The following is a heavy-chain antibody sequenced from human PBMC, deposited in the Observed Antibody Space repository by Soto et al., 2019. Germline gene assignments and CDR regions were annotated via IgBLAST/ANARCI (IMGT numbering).Heavy chain of an antibody. D-gene: IGHD3-22*01. Sequence: QVQLVQSGAEVKKPGSSVKVSCKASGGTFSNYGVNWVRQAPGQGLEWMGGIIPIFGTAKYAQKFQGRVTISADESTRTAYMELSSLRSEDTAVYYCARDGTLYDSSAYYYLYWGQGTLVTVSS. V-gene: IGHV1-69*01. CDR1: GGTFSNYG. CDR2: IIPIFGTA. CDR3: ARDGTLYDSSAYYYLY. J-gene: IGHJ4*02.